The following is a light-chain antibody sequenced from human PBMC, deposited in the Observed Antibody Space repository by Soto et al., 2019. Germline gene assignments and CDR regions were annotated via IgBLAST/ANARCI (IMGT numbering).Light chain of an antibody. Sequence: QSVLTQPASVSEAPGQKVTISCSGSSSNIGNNYVSWYQHLPGTAPKLVIYDNNKRPSGIPDRFSASKSGTSATLGITGLQTGDEADYYCGAWDSSLSAVVFGGGTQLTVL. V-gene: IGLV1-51*01. CDR1: SSNIGNNY. J-gene: IGLJ7*01. CDR3: GAWDSSLSAVV. CDR2: DNN.